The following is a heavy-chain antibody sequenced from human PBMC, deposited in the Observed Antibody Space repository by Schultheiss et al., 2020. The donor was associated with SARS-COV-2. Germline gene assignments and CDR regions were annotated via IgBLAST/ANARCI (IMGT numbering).Heavy chain of an antibody. V-gene: IGHV1-2*02. CDR1: GYTFTGYY. CDR3: ARRDGIAAPYYYYYYGMDV. D-gene: IGHD6-13*01. Sequence: ASVKVSCKASGYTFTGYYMHWVRQAPGQGLEWMGWINPNSGGTNYAQKFQGRVTMTRDTSISTAYMELSSLGSEDTAVYYCARRDGIAAPYYYYYYGMDVWGQGTTVTVAS. CDR2: INPNSGGT. J-gene: IGHJ6*02.